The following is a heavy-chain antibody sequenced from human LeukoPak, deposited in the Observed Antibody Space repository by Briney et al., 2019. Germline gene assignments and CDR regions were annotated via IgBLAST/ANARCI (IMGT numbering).Heavy chain of an antibody. J-gene: IGHJ3*01. CDR2: ISGDSTYI. CDR3: ARRATDASFSFFDV. V-gene: IGHV3-21*06. Sequence: GGSLRLSCAASGFTFSSFPMHWVRQIPGERPEWVSSISGDSTYIYYADSVKGRFTISRDNTNNSLFLQMNSLRAEDTATYFCARRATDASFSFFDVWGQGTMVTVSS. CDR1: GFTFSSFP. D-gene: IGHD3-10*01.